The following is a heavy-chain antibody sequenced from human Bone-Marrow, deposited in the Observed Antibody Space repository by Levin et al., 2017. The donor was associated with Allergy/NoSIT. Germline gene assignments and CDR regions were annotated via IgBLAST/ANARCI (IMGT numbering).Heavy chain of an antibody. Sequence: GGSLRLSCAASGFTFSSYWMSWVRQAPGKGLEWVANIKQDGSEKYYVDSVKGRFTISRDNAKNSLYLQMNSLRAEDTAVYYCARDLVVAAISAAGYWGQGTLVTVSS. V-gene: IGHV3-7*04. CDR1: GFTFSSYW. CDR2: IKQDGSEK. D-gene: IGHD2-15*01. CDR3: ARDLVVAAISAAGY. J-gene: IGHJ4*02.